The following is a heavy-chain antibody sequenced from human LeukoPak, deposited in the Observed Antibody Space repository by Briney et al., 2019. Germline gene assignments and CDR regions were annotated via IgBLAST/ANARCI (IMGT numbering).Heavy chain of an antibody. D-gene: IGHD3-3*01. V-gene: IGHV1-18*01. CDR1: GYTFTSYG. CDR3: ARDLLQFLEWPGDY. Sequence: WASVKVSCKASGYTFTSYGISWVRQAPGQGLEWMGWISAYNGNTNYAQKLQGRVTMTTDTSTSTAYMELRSLRSDDTAVYYCARDLLQFLEWPGDYWGQGTLVTVSS. CDR2: ISAYNGNT. J-gene: IGHJ4*02.